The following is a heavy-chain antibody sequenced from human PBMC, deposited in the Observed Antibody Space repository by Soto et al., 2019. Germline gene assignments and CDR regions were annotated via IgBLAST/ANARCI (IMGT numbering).Heavy chain of an antibody. Sequence: SGGSLRLSCAASGFTFSSYGIHWVRQAPGKGLEWVAVISYDGSNKYYADSVKGRFTISRDNSKNTLYLQMNSLRAEDTAVYYCAKDLSGNNNAFDIWGQGTMVTVSS. V-gene: IGHV3-30*18. CDR1: GFTFSSYG. CDR3: AKDLSGNNNAFDI. J-gene: IGHJ3*02. D-gene: IGHD3-10*01. CDR2: ISYDGSNK.